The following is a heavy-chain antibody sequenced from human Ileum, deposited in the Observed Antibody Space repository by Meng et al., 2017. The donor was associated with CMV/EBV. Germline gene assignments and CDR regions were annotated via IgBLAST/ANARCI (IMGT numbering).Heavy chain of an antibody. J-gene: IGHJ6*02. CDR1: GYSFNTYD. CDR3: ARFDMGDSSSSPYYYYGMDV. Sequence: ASVKVSCKASGYSFNTYDITWVRQAPGQGLEWMGWMNPNSGNVGHARKFQGRVTMTRNTSISTAYMELSSLRSEDTAVYYCARFDMGDSSSSPYYYYGMDVWGQGTTVTVSS. V-gene: IGHV1-8*01. D-gene: IGHD6-6*01. CDR2: MNPNSGNV.